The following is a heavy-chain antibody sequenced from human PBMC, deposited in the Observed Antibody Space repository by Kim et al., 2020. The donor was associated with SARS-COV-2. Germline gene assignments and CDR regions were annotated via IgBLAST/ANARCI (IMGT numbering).Heavy chain of an antibody. D-gene: IGHD3-10*01. CDR3: ASSPEGITTYYYYGMDA. V-gene: IGHV4-34*01. CDR2: IYPSGST. CDR1: GGSFSNYY. J-gene: IGHJ6*01. Sequence: SETLSLTCTVYGGSFSNYYWSWIRQSPGKGLEWIGGIYPSGSTNYNPSLKSRVTMSVDTSKNQFSLKLTSVTAADTAVYYRASSPEGITTYYYYGMDAWG.